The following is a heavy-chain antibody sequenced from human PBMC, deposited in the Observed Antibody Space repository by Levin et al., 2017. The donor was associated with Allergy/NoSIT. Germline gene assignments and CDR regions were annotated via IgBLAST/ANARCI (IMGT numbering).Heavy chain of an antibody. J-gene: IGHJ4*02. D-gene: IGHD1-1*01. CDR3: VREIAEEGT. CDR2: ISDDGSSE. CDR1: GFTFSNYA. Sequence: GGSLRLSCAASGFTFSNYAMHWVRQAPGKGLEWVGVISDDGSSEFYIDSVKGRFTISRDNSKNRLYLQMDSLRAEDTALYYCVREIAEEGTWGQGTLVIVSS. V-gene: IGHV3-30-3*01.